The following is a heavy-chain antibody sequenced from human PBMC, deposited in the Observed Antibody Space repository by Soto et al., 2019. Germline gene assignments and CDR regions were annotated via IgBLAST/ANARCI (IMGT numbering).Heavy chain of an antibody. Sequence: QVQLVQSGAEVKKPGASVKVSCKASGYTFTSYYMHWVRQAPGQGLEWMGIISVSGGSTIYAQKFQGRVTVTRDTSTSTVYMELSSLRSDDTAVYYCARDDSRDSYKGGYFDNWGQGTLVTVSS. D-gene: IGHD5-18*01. CDR1: GYTFTSYY. V-gene: IGHV1-46*01. CDR3: ARDDSRDSYKGGYFDN. CDR2: ISVSGGST. J-gene: IGHJ4*02.